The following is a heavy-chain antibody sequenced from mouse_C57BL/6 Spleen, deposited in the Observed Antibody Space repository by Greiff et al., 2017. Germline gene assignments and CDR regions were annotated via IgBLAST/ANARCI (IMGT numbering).Heavy chain of an antibody. Sequence: QVQLQQPGAELVRPGSSVKLSCKASGYTFTSYWMDWVKQRPGQGLEWIGNIYPSDSETHYNQKFKDKATLTVDKSSSTAYMQLSSLTAEDSAVYYGARLGLFAYWGQGTLVTVSA. CDR1: GYTFTSYW. V-gene: IGHV1-61*01. J-gene: IGHJ3*01. CDR3: ARLGLFAY. D-gene: IGHD4-1*01. CDR2: IYPSDSET.